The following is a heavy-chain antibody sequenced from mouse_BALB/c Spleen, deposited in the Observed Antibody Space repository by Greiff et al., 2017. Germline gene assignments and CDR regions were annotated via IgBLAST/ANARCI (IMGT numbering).Heavy chain of an antibody. Sequence: QVQLQQSGPELVKPGASVKISCKASGYAFSSSWMNWVKQRPGQGLEWIGRIYPGDGDTNYKEKFKGKATLTADKSSSTACLQLSSLTSVDAAVFLCSRISTAGYYAMDYWGQGTSVTVSS. CDR2: IYPGDGDT. D-gene: IGHD6-1*01. V-gene: IGHV1-82*01. CDR3: SRISTAGYYAMDY. CDR1: GYAFSSSW. J-gene: IGHJ4*01.